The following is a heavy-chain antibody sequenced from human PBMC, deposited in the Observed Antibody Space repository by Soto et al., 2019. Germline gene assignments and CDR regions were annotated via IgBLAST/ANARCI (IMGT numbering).Heavy chain of an antibody. CDR2: ISGSDDST. Sequence: EVQLLESGGGLVQPGESLRLSCAASGFPFSSYAMSWVRQAPGKGLEWVSVISGSDDSTYYADSVKGRFTISRDNSKNTLYLQMNSLRAEDTAVYYCAKRSSSSTFDYCGQGTLVTVSS. J-gene: IGHJ4*02. CDR1: GFPFSSYA. D-gene: IGHD6-6*01. CDR3: AKRSSSSTFDY. V-gene: IGHV3-23*01.